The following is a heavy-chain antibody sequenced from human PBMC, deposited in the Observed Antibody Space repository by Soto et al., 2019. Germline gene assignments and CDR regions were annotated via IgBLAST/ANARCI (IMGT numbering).Heavy chain of an antibody. CDR3: ARGGESGSYYGMDV. J-gene: IGHJ6*02. D-gene: IGHD1-26*01. CDR2: ISSSSSTI. V-gene: IGHV3-48*01. Sequence: EVQLVESGGGLVQPGGSLSLSCAASGFTFSRYSMNWVRQTPGKGLEWVSYISSSSSTIYYADSVKGRFTISRDNGKNSLYLQMNGLRAEATAVYYCARGGESGSYYGMDVWGHGTTVTVSS. CDR1: GFTFSRYS.